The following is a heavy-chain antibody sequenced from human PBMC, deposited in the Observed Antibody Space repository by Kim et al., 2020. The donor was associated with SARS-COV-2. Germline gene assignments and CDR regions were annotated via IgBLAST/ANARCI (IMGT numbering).Heavy chain of an antibody. D-gene: IGHD3-22*01. V-gene: IGHV3-33*06. J-gene: IGHJ6*02. CDR1: GFTFSSYG. CDR2: IWYDGSNK. CDR3: AKNYYDSSGYYTLIYYYYGMDV. Sequence: GGSLRLSCAASGFTFSSYGMHWVRQAPGKGLEWVAVIWYDGSNKYYADSVKGRFTISRDNSKNTLYLQMNSLRAEDTAVYYCAKNYYDSSGYYTLIYYYYGMDVWGQGTTVTVSS.